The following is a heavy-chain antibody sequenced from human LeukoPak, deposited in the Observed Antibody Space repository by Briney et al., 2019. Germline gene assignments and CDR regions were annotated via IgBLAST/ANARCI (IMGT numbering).Heavy chain of an antibody. D-gene: IGHD6-19*01. CDR2: INPNSGST. Sequence: ASVNVSCKASGYTFTDYYMHWVGQAPGQGREWMGWINPNSGSTNYAQKFQGRVTMTRDTSISTAYMELSRLRSDDTAVYYCARWLVPDAFDIWGQGTMVTVSS. CDR1: GYTFTDYY. CDR3: ARWLVPDAFDI. J-gene: IGHJ3*02. V-gene: IGHV1-2*02.